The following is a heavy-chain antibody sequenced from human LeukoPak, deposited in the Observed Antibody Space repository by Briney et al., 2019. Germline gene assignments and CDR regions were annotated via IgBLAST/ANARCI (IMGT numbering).Heavy chain of an antibody. CDR1: GGSISSYY. D-gene: IGHD4-17*01. CDR2: IYYRGST. CDR3: AGLTTLTPHKFDY. J-gene: IGHJ4*02. V-gene: IGHV4-59*01. Sequence: SETLSLTCTVSGGSISSYYCSWIRQPPGKGLEWIAYIYYRGSTNHHPSLKRRGTISVDTSKNQFSLKLTSVTAADTAMYYCAGLTTLTPHKFDYWGQRTLVAVSS.